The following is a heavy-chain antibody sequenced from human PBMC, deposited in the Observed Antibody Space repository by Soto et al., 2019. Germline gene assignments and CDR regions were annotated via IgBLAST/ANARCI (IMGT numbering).Heavy chain of an antibody. J-gene: IGHJ6*02. D-gene: IGHD6-19*01. V-gene: IGHV1-8*01. CDR3: ARGRRPLHQWLVLSGYYYCTDV. CDR1: GYTFTSYD. CDR2: MNPNSGNT. Sequence: ASVKVSCKASGYTFTSYDINWVRQATGQGLEWMGWMNPNSGNTGYAQKFQGRVTMTRNTSISTAYMELSSLRSEDTAVYYCARGRRPLHQWLVLSGYYYCTDVRGPAPMVTVSS.